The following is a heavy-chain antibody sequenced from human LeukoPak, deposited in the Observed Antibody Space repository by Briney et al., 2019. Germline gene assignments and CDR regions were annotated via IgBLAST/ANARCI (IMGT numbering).Heavy chain of an antibody. CDR3: ARLGSYHDF. J-gene: IGHJ4*02. V-gene: IGHV4-4*09. Sequence: PSETLSLTCTVSGASISQYYWRWIRETPEKGLERMGHIHTSGAGPYSPSPKSRLTISIDTSRNQLSLKLNSVTAADTAVYFFARLGSYHDFWGQGALVTVSS. D-gene: IGHD1-26*01. CDR2: IHTSGAG. CDR1: GASISQYY.